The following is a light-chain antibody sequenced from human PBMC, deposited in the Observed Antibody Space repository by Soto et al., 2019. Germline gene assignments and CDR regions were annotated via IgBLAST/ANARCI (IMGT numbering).Light chain of an antibody. J-gene: IGLJ1*01. Sequence: QSALTPPPSVSGSPGQSVTISCTGNSSDVGSYNRLSWYQQPPGTAPKLIMYEVNTRPSGVPDRFSGSKSGSTASLTISGLQAEDEADYYCSLYISGSTYVFGTGTKLTVL. CDR2: EVN. CDR1: SSDVGSYNR. CDR3: SLYISGSTYV. V-gene: IGLV2-18*01.